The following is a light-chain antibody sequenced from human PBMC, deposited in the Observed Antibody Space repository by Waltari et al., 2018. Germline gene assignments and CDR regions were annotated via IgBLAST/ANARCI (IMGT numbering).Light chain of an antibody. CDR3: CSYAGSYTEV. J-gene: IGLJ1*01. CDR1: SSDIGCYSY. Sequence: QSALTQPRSVSGSPGQSVTISCTATSSDIGCYSYVSWYQQHPGKAPKLMIYDVSKRPSGVPDRFSGSKSGNTASLTISGLQAEDEADYYCCSYAGSYTEVFGTGTKVTVL. CDR2: DVS. V-gene: IGLV2-11*01.